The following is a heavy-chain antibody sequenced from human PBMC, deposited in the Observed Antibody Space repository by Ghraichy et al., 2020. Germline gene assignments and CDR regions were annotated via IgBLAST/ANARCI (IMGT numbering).Heavy chain of an antibody. CDR2: INHSGST. CDR3: ARHGGVGATGLDAFDI. J-gene: IGHJ3*02. CDR1: GGSFSGCY. D-gene: IGHD1-26*01. V-gene: IGHV4-34*01. Sequence: SETLSLTCAVYGGSFSGCYWSWIRQPPGKGLEWIGEINHSGSTNYNPSLKSRVTISVDTSKNQFSLKLSSVTAADTAVYYCARHGGVGATGLDAFDIWGQGTMVTVSS.